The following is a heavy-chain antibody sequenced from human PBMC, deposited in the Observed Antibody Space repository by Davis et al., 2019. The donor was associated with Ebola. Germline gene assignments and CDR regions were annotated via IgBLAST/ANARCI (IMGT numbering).Heavy chain of an antibody. CDR2: IYYRGST. CDR1: GGSISSYY. J-gene: IGHJ6*02. D-gene: IGHD4-23*01. CDR3: ARGVKRWGYYYYGMDV. Sequence: SETLSLTCTVSGGSISSYYWSWIRQPPGKGLEWIGYIYYRGSTNYNPSLKSRVTTSVGTSKNQFSLKLSSVTAADTAVYYCARGVKRWGYYYYGMDVWGQGTTVTVSS. V-gene: IGHV4-59*01.